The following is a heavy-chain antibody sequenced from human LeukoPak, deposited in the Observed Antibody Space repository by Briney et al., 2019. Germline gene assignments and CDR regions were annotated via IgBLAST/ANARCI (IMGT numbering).Heavy chain of an antibody. Sequence: ASVKVSCKTSGYTFTSYGISWVRQAPGQGLEWMGWISAYNGNTNYAQKLQGRVTMTTDTSTSTAYMELRSLRSDDTAVYNCARVDIAMDFDYWGQGALVTVSS. CDR2: ISAYNGNT. CDR3: ARVDIAMDFDY. CDR1: GYTFTSYG. D-gene: IGHD5-18*01. V-gene: IGHV1-18*01. J-gene: IGHJ4*02.